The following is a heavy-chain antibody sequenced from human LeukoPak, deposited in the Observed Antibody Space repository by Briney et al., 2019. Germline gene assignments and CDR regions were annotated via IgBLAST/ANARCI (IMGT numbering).Heavy chain of an antibody. CDR2: ISGTGGNT. V-gene: IGHV3-23*01. CDR3: AKAQSSGFYWYFDC. J-gene: IGHJ4*02. D-gene: IGHD3-22*01. Sequence: PGGSLRLSCAASGFTFSSYAMSWVRQAPGKGLEWVSAISGTGGNTYYADSVKGRFTISRDNSKNTLYLQMNSLRDEDTAVYYCAKAQSSGFYWYFDCWGQGTLVPVPS. CDR1: GFTFSSYA.